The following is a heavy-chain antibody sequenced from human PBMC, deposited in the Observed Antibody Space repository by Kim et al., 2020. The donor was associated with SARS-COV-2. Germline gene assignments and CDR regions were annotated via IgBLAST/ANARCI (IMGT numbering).Heavy chain of an antibody. D-gene: IGHD2-2*01. CDR3: AAVGGYCTSTSCYAHFDY. V-gene: IGHV5-51*01. Sequence: GESLKISCKGSGYSFTNYWIVWVRQMPGKGLEWMGIIYPGDSYTRYSPSFQGQVTISADKSINTACLQWSSLKASDTAMYYCAAVGGYCTSTSCYAHFDYWGQGTLVTVSS. J-gene: IGHJ4*02. CDR1: GYSFTNYW. CDR2: IYPGDSYT.